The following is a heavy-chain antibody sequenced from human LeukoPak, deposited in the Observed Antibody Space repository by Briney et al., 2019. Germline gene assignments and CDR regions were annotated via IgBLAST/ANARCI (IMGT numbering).Heavy chain of an antibody. CDR2: IYYSGST. J-gene: IGHJ4*02. CDR3: ARGLDGYDFWSGYFLDY. D-gene: IGHD3-3*01. Sequence: PSETLSLTCTVSGGSISSYYWSWIRQPPGKGLEWIGYIYYSGSTNYNPSLKGRATISVDTSKNQFPLKLSSVTAADTAVYYCARGLDGYDFWSGYFLDYWGQGTLVTVSS. V-gene: IGHV4-59*01. CDR1: GGSISSYY.